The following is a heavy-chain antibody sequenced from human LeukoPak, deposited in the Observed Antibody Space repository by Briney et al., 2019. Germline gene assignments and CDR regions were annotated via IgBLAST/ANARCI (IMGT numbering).Heavy chain of an antibody. J-gene: IGHJ4*02. Sequence: SETLSLTCTVSGGSISSYYWSWIRQPPGKGLEWIGYIYYSGSTNYNPSLKSRVTISVDTSKNQFSLKPSSVTAADTAVYYCARGNIIGPFDYWGQGTLVTVSS. D-gene: IGHD2/OR15-2a*01. CDR1: GGSISSYY. CDR3: ARGNIIGPFDY. CDR2: IYYSGST. V-gene: IGHV4-59*01.